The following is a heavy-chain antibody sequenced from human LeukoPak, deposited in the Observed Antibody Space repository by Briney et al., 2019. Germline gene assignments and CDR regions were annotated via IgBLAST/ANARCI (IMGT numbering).Heavy chain of an antibody. Sequence: ASVKVSCKASGYTFTSYYMHWVRQAPGQGLEWMGGIIPIFGAANYAQKFQGRVTITADKSTSTAYMELSSLRSEDTAVYYCARGGTYYYYYYMDVWGKGTTVTVSS. CDR1: GYTFTSYY. V-gene: IGHV1-69*06. J-gene: IGHJ6*03. D-gene: IGHD2-15*01. CDR3: ARGGTYYYYYYMDV. CDR2: IIPIFGAA.